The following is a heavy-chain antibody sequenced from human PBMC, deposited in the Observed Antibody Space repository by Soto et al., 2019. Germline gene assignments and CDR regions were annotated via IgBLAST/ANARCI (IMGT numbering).Heavy chain of an antibody. Sequence: GASVRVSCKPSEFTFTSSTVPWVQQPGGQCMEWIGWILVGSGNTNYGKKCEERVTTTRDMSTSTAYRELSSLRSEDTAVYYCAEADEGWKLALDVWGQGNTVTVS. CDR2: ILVGSGNT. V-gene: IGHV1-58*01. CDR3: AEADEGWKLALDV. D-gene: IGHD3-3*02. CDR1: EFTFTSST. J-gene: IGHJ6*02.